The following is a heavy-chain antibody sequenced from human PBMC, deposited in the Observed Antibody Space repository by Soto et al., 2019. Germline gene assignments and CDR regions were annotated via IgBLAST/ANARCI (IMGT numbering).Heavy chain of an antibody. D-gene: IGHD4-17*01. CDR3: AGRDGNYGNWDLDL. CDR2: IHYTGNT. CDR1: GGSISTYY. Sequence: QVQLQESGPGLVKPSETLSLTCTVSGGSISTYYWSWIRQPPGKGLEWIGYIHYTGNTNCNPSLKERSTVSVDTSLNQFSPKLGSGTAANTAGFYCAGRDGNYGNWDLDLWGRGTLVTVSS. J-gene: IGHJ2*01. V-gene: IGHV4-59*08.